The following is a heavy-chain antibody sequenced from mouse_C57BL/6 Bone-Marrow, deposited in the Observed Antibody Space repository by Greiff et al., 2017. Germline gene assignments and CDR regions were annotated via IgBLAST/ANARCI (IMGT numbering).Heavy chain of an antibody. CDR1: GYTFTSYG. Sequence: QVKLQQSGAELARPGASVQLSCKASGYTFTSYGISWVKQRTGQGLEWIGEIYPRSGNTYYNEKFKGKATLTADKSTSTAYMELRSLTSEDSAVYVCASLYDGYSAWFAYWGQGTLVTVSA. CDR2: IYPRSGNT. V-gene: IGHV1-81*01. D-gene: IGHD2-3*01. J-gene: IGHJ3*01. CDR3: ASLYDGYSAWFAY.